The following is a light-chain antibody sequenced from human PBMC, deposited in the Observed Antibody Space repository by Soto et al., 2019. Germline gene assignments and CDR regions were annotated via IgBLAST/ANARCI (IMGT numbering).Light chain of an antibody. CDR3: QSYDSSLSGSYV. CDR1: SSNIWAGYD. CDR2: DNI. Sequence: QSVLTPPPSVSCAPGQRDMISCTGGSSNIWAGYDVHWYQQLSGAAPRLLIYDNIKRPSGVPARFSVTKSDTSASLAITGLQPEDEADYYCQSYDSSLSGSYVFGTGTKVTVL. J-gene: IGLJ1*01. V-gene: IGLV1-40*01.